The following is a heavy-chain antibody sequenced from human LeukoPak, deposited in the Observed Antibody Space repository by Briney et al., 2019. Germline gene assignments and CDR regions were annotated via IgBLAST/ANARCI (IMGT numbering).Heavy chain of an antibody. D-gene: IGHD5-24*01. CDR3: ARRRDGYRSFDY. J-gene: IGHJ4*02. CDR2: INHSGST. V-gene: IGHV4-34*01. CDR1: GGSFSGYY. Sequence: PSETLSLTCAVYGGSFSGYYWSWIRQPPGKGLEWIGEINHSGSTNYNPSLKSRVTISVDTPKNQFSLKLSSVTAADTAVYYCARRRDGYRSFDYWGQGTLVTVSS.